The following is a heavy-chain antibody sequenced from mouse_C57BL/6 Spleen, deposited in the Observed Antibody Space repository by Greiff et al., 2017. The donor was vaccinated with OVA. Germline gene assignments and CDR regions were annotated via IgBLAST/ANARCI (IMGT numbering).Heavy chain of an antibody. D-gene: IGHD2-5*01. CDR3: TDYSNLEVFAY. Sequence: EVKLEESGGGLVQPGGSMKLSCVASGFTFSNYWMNWVRQSPEKGLEWVAQIRLKSDNYATHYAESVKGRFTISRDDSKSSVYLQMNNLRAEDTGICYCTDYSNLEVFAYWGQGTLVTVSA. CDR2: IRLKSDNYAT. V-gene: IGHV6-3*01. J-gene: IGHJ3*01. CDR1: GFTFSNYW.